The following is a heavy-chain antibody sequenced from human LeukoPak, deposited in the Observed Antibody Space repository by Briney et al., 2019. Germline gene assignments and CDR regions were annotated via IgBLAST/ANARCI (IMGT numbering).Heavy chain of an antibody. Sequence: PGGSLRLSCAASGFTFSSYWMSWVRQAPGKGLEWVANIKQDGSEKYYVDSVKGRFTISRDNDKNSLYLQMNSLRAEDTAVYYCARESCSGGSCYSGLVAFGIWGQGTMVTVSS. CDR1: GFTFSSYW. V-gene: IGHV3-7*01. CDR3: ARESCSGGSCYSGLVAFGI. D-gene: IGHD2-15*01. J-gene: IGHJ3*02. CDR2: IKQDGSEK.